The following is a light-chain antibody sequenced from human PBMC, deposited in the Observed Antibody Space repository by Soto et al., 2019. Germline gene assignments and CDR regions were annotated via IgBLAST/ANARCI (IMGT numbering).Light chain of an antibody. J-gene: IGKJ4*01. CDR1: QGISSY. V-gene: IGKV1-27*01. Sequence: DIQFTHSPSSLSESVVDRVTITFRVSQGISSYLNWYRQKPGKVPKLLIYSASNLQSGVPSRFSGSGSGTDFTLTISSLQPEDVATYYGKRTYNALNFGGGTKVDIK. CDR2: SAS. CDR3: KRTYNALN.